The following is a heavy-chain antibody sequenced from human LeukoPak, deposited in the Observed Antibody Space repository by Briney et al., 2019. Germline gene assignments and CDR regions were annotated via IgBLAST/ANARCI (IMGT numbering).Heavy chain of an antibody. CDR2: IRYDGSNK. J-gene: IGHJ4*02. CDR3: AKGFTGSSWLPYFDY. D-gene: IGHD6-13*01. CDR1: GFTFSSYG. V-gene: IGHV3-30*02. Sequence: GGSLRLSCAASGFTFSSYGMHWVRQAPGKGLEWVAFIRYDGSNKYYADSVKGRFTISRDNSKNTLYLQMNSLRAEDTAVYYCAKGFTGSSWLPYFDYWGQGTLVTVSS.